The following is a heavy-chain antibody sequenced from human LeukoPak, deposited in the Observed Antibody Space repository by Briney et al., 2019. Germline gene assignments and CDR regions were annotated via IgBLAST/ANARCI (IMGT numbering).Heavy chain of an antibody. Sequence: GGALRLSCEASGFTFSSYAMSWVRQAPGKGLELVSAISGSGGNTYYADSVKGRFTISRDNAKNSLYMQMNSLRAEDTAVYYCARDRGGSGSYHFDYWGQGSLVTVSS. CDR1: GFTFSSYA. D-gene: IGHD3-10*01. CDR3: ARDRGGSGSYHFDY. CDR2: ISGSGGNT. V-gene: IGHV3-23*01. J-gene: IGHJ4*02.